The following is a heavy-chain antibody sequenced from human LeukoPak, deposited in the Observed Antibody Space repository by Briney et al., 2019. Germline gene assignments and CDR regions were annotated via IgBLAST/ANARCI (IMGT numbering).Heavy chain of an antibody. V-gene: IGHV4-4*02. CDR3: ARPPTIYDGNSGDPFDI. CDR1: GGSISSSNW. J-gene: IGHJ3*02. Sequence: SGTLSLTCAVSGGSISSSNWWSWVRQPPGQGLEWIGEIYHSGSTNYNPSLKSRVTISVDSSKNQFTLRLSSVTAADTAVYYCARPPTIYDGNSGDPFDIWGQGTMVTVSS. CDR2: IYHSGST. D-gene: IGHD4-23*01.